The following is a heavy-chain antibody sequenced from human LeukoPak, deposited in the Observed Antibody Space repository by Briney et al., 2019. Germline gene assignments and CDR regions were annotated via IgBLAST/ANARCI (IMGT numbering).Heavy chain of an antibody. J-gene: IGHJ4*02. Sequence: ANYAQKFQGRGTITADKSTSTAYMELSSLRSEDTAVYYCARSVTFYDYVWGSYRYSARFDYWGQGTLVTVSS. CDR2: A. V-gene: IGHV1-69*02. CDR3: ARSVTFYDYVWGSYRYSARFDY. D-gene: IGHD3-16*02.